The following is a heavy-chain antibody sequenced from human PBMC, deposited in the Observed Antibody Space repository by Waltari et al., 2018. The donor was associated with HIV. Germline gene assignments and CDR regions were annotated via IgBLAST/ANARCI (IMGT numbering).Heavy chain of an antibody. V-gene: IGHV5-51*01. Sequence: EVQLVQSGAEVGRPGEPLKIHCKGFGAPCRNDWIAWVRPVSGKGLDWMGCIFMGGSETRNSYRPCVRGRVAISVDRSINTVYVQWSGLQTSDIGMYYGARHHDCYQKKIGDYGYGMDVWGQGTAVTVS. J-gene: IGHJ6*02. CDR2: IFMGGSET. CDR3: ARHHDCYQKKIGDYGYGMDV. CDR1: GAPCRNDW. D-gene: IGHD2-21*02.